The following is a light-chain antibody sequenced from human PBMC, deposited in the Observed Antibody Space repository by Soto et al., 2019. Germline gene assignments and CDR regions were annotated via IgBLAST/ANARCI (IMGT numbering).Light chain of an antibody. J-gene: IGKJ4*01. CDR2: DAS. V-gene: IGKV3-11*01. CDR3: QQYVTSPLT. Sequence: EIVLTQYPATLSLFPGERATLSCRASQSIGNSLAWYQHRPGQAPRLLIYDASNRATGIPDRFSGSASGTDFTLTISRLEPEDFAVYYCQQYVTSPLTFGGGTKVDI. CDR1: QSIGNS.